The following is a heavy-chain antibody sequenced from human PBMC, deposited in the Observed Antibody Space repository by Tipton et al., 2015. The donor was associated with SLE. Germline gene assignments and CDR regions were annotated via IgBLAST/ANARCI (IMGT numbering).Heavy chain of an antibody. D-gene: IGHD6-13*01. V-gene: IGHV4-34*01. CDR1: GGSFSGYY. J-gene: IGHJ4*02. CDR2: INHSGST. CDR3: ARGARAYSSSWFGFDY. Sequence: LRLSCAVYGGSFSGYYWSWIRQPPGKGLERIGEINHSGSTNYNPSLKSRVTISVDTSKNQFSLKLSSVTAAYTAVYYCARGARAYSSSWFGFDYWGQGTLVTFPS.